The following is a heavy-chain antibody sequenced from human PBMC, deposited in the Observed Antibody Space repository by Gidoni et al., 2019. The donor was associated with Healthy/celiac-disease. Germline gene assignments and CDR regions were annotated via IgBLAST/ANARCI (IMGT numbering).Heavy chain of an antibody. CDR2: ISSNGGST. V-gene: IGHV3-64D*06. Sequence: EVQSVASVGGLVQPGGSLRLSCSASGFPFSISGMHWVRQAPEKGLEYVSAISSNGGSTYYADSVKGRFTISRDNSKNTLYLQMSSLRAEDTAVYYCVKDRCSSTSCGCGYWGQGTLVTVSS. CDR3: VKDRCSSTSCGCGY. J-gene: IGHJ4*02. CDR1: GFPFSISG. D-gene: IGHD2-2*01.